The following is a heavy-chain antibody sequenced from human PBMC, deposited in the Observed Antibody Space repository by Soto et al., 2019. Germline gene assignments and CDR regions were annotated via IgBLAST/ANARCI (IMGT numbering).Heavy chain of an antibody. CDR2: IYPGDSDT. V-gene: IGHV5-51*01. D-gene: IGHD2-2*01. CDR1: GYSVTSYW. J-gene: IGHJ4*02. CDR3: SRQDCSSTSCQSPH. Sequence: XESLEICCTGSGYSVTSYWIGWVRPMPGKGLEWMGIIYPGDSDTRYTPSLQGQVTISADKSTRTAYLQWSSLKASNTDMYYCSRQDCSSTSCQSPHWGRGPLVTVSS.